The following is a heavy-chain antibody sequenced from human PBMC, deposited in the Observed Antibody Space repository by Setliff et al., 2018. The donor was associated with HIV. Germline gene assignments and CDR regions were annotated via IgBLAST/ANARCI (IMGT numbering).Heavy chain of an antibody. J-gene: IGHJ4*02. CDR1: GGSISGHY. CDR3: ARAAAGNTGPFDL. D-gene: IGHD4-17*01. CDR2: IYYSGST. V-gene: IGHV4-59*08. Sequence: SETLSLTCSVSGGSISGHYWGWIRQPPGKGLEWIGYIYYSGSTNYNPSLKSRVTMSVDTSKNQFSLKLTSVTASDTAVYYCARAAAGNTGPFDLWGQGSPVTVSS.